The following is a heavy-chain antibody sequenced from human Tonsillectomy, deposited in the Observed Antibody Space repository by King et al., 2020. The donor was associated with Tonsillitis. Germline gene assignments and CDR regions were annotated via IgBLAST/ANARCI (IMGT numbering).Heavy chain of an antibody. CDR2: ISYDGSNK. Sequence: QLVQSGGGVVQPGRSLRLSCAASGFTFSSYAMHWVRQAPGKGLEWVAVISYDGSNKYYADSVRGRFTISRDNSKNTLYLQMKSLRAEDTAVYYCARPAGILEWFSSMDVWGQGTKVTVSS. CDR3: ARPAGILEWFSSMDV. J-gene: IGHJ6*02. D-gene: IGHD3-3*01. CDR1: GFTFSSYA. V-gene: IGHV3-30-3*01.